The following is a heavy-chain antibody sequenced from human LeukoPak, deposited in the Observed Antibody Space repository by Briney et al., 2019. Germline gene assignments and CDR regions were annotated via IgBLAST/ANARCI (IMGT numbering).Heavy chain of an antibody. J-gene: IGHJ4*02. CDR3: ARVFDSSGNPNINFDY. V-gene: IGHV5-51*01. CDR1: GYSFTSYW. D-gene: IGHD3-22*01. CDR2: IYPGDSDT. Sequence: GESLKISCKGSGYSFTSYWIGWVRQMPGKGLEWMGIIYPGDSDTRYSPSFQGQVTISADKSISTAYLQWSSLKASDTAMYYCARVFDSSGNPNINFDYWGQGTLVTVSS.